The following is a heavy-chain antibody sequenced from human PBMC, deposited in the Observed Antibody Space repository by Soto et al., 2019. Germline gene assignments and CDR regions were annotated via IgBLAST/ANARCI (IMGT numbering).Heavy chain of an antibody. CDR2: IYYSGST. CDR1: GGSISSGGYY. Sequence: PSETLSLTXTVSGGSISSGGYYWSWIRQHPGKGLEWIGYIYYSGSTYYNPSLKSRVTISVDTSKNQFSLKLSSVTAADTAVYYCARITGGVGATKVPLFDYWGQGALVTVSS. V-gene: IGHV4-31*02. D-gene: IGHD1-26*01. CDR3: ARITGGVGATKVPLFDY. J-gene: IGHJ4*02.